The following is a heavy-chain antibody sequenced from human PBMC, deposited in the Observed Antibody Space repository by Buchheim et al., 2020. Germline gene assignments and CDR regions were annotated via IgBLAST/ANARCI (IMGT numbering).Heavy chain of an antibody. V-gene: IGHV3-48*03. D-gene: IGHD4-17*01. CDR1: GFTFNNIE. CDR3: VDGDYYFDN. Sequence: EVQLVESGGGLVQPGGSLRLSRVASGFTFNNIEMNWVRQAPGKGLEWISYISSSGRTIKYGDSVKGRFTISRDNADKSEYLQMNSLTAEDTGIYYCVDGDYYFDNWGQGTL. CDR2: ISSSGRTI. J-gene: IGHJ4*02.